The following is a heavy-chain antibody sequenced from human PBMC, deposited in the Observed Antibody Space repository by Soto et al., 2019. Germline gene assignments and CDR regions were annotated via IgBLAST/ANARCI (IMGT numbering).Heavy chain of an antibody. CDR2: ISSSSSTI. V-gene: IGHV3-48*01. CDR3: ARVVGYCSSASCKELDY. Sequence: PGGSLRLSCAASGFTFSTYSMNWVRQAPGKGLEWVSYISSSSSTIYYADSVKGRFTISRDNAKSSLYLQMDSLRAEDTAVYFCARVVGYCSSASCKELDYWGQGTLVTVSS. CDR1: GFTFSTYS. J-gene: IGHJ4*02. D-gene: IGHD2-2*01.